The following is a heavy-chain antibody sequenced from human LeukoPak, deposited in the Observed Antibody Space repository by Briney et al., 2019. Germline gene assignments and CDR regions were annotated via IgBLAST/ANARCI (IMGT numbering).Heavy chain of an antibody. CDR2: ISAGGGNT. V-gene: IGHV3-23*01. Sequence: GGSLRLSCAASGFTFSSYAMSWVRQAPGKGLEWVSSISAGGGNTYYADSVKGRFTISRDNSKNTLYLQMNSLRAEDTAVYYCAELGITMIGGVWGKGTTVTISS. CDR1: GFTFSSYA. CDR3: AELGITMIGGV. D-gene: IGHD3-10*02. J-gene: IGHJ6*04.